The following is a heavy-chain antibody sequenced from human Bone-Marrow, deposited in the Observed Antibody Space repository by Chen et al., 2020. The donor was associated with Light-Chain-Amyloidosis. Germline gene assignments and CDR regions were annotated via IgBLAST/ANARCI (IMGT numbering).Heavy chain of an antibody. Sequence: EVQLVESGGGLVQPGGSLRLSCAASGFTFNNYWMSWVRQAPGKGLEWVANIKEDGSATYYVESLKGRFTISRYNAKDSLYLQMNSLRVEDTALYYCAKGGASFDYWGQGTLVTVSS. CDR2: IKEDGSAT. J-gene: IGHJ4*02. V-gene: IGHV3-7*01. CDR3: AKGGASFDY. D-gene: IGHD3-16*01. CDR1: GFTFNNYW.